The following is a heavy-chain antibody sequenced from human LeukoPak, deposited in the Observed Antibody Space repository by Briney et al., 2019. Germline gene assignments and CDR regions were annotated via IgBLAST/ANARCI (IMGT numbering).Heavy chain of an antibody. CDR2: FDPEDGET. V-gene: IGHV1-24*01. CDR1: GYDFSRSE. CDR3: ATAPLVSNLDY. Sequence: ASVKVSCKASGYDFSRSELTWVRQAPGKGLEWMGGFDPEDGETIYAQKFQGRVTMTEDTSTDTAYMELSSLRSEDTAVYYCATAPLVSNLDYWGQGTLVPSPQ. D-gene: IGHD5/OR15-5a*01. J-gene: IGHJ4*02.